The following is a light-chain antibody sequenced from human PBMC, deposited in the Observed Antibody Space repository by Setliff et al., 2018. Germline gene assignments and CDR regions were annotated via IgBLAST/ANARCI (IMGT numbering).Light chain of an antibody. CDR3: GSYEGSNNDV. Sequence: QSALAQPPSASGSPGQSVTISCTGTSGDIDPYNYVSWYQQHPGKAPKLLIYEVSKRHSGVPDRFSGSKSGNTASLTVSGLQAEDEAEYYCGSYEGSNNDVFGTGTKGTV. CDR2: EVS. J-gene: IGLJ1*01. V-gene: IGLV2-8*01. CDR1: SGDIDPYNY.